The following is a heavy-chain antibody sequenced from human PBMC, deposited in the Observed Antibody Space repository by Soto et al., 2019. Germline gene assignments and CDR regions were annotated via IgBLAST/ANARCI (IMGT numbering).Heavy chain of an antibody. J-gene: IGHJ5*02. CDR3: ARGAYLNWFDP. V-gene: IGHV3-48*01. CDR1: GFTFSSYS. Sequence: EVQLVESGGGLVQPGGSLRLSCAASGFTFSSYSMNWVRQAPGKGLEWVSYISSSSSTIYYADSVKGRFTISRDNAKNALSLQINSLRAEDTAVYYCARGAYLNWFDPWGQGTLVTVSS. CDR2: ISSSSSTI.